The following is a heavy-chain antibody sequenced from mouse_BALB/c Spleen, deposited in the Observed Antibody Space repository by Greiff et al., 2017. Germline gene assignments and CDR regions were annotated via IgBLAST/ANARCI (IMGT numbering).Heavy chain of an antibody. CDR2: ISDGGSYT. V-gene: IGHV5-4*02. D-gene: IGHD1-1*01. CDR1: GFTFSDYY. Sequence: EVQGVESGGGLVKPGGSLKLSCAASGFTFSDYYMYWVRQTPEKRLEWVATISDGGSYTCYPDSVKGRFTISRDNAKNNLYLEMSSLKTEDTAMYYCARARYYYGSSPYFDVWGAGTTVTVSS. J-gene: IGHJ1*01. CDR3: ARARYYYGSSPYFDV.